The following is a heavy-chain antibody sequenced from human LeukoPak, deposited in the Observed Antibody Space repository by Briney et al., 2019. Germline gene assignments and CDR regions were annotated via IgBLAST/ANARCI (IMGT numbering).Heavy chain of an antibody. V-gene: IGHV4-31*03. CDR3: ARAAPELHPLDY. D-gene: IGHD2-21*01. Sequence: SSETLSLTCTVSGGSISSGHYYWSWIRQNPGKGLEWIGYIYYSGSTYYNPSLKSRVTISVDTSKNQFSLKLSSVTAADTAVYYCARAAPELHPLDYWGQGTLVTVSS. CDR1: GGSISSGHYY. J-gene: IGHJ4*02. CDR2: IYYSGST.